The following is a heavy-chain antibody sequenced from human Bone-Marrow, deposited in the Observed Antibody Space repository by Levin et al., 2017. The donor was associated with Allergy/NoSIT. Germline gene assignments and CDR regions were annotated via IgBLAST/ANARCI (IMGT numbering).Heavy chain of an antibody. D-gene: IGHD4-17*01. CDR3: ASSYGAMAY. J-gene: IGHJ4*02. CDR1: GLTFSNYW. V-gene: IGHV3-7*03. Sequence: LSLTCAASGLTFSNYWMTWVRQAPGKGLEWVANIKEDGGEIKYVDSVQGRFTISRDNAKNSLYLQMNSLRAEDTAVYYCASSYGAMAYWGQGTLVTVSS. CDR2: IKEDGGEI.